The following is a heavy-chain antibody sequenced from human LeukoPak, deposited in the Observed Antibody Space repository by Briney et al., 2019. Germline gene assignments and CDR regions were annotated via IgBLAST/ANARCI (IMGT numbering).Heavy chain of an antibody. CDR3: AKDDDWGRYKH. CDR2: ISPSGGIT. J-gene: IGHJ1*01. Sequence: GGSLRLTCAASGFTFSSHGMNWVRQAPGKGLEWVSGISPSGGITYYTDSVKGRFTISRDNSKNTQSLQMNSLRAEDTAVYYCAKDDDWGRYKHWGQGTLVTVSS. V-gene: IGHV3-23*01. CDR1: GFTFSSHG. D-gene: IGHD3-16*01.